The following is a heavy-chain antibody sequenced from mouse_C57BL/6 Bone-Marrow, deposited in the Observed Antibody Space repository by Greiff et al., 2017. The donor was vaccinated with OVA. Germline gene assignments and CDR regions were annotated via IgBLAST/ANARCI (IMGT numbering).Heavy chain of an antibody. Sequence: EVQLVESGGGLVKPGGSLKLSCAASGFTFSSYAMSWVRQTPEKRLEWVATISDGGSYTYYPDNVKGRFTISRDNAKNNLYLQMSHLKSEDTAMYYCARSYYYGMDYWGQGTSVTVSS. V-gene: IGHV5-4*01. J-gene: IGHJ4*01. CDR1: GFTFSSYA. CDR2: ISDGGSYT. CDR3: ARSYYYGMDY.